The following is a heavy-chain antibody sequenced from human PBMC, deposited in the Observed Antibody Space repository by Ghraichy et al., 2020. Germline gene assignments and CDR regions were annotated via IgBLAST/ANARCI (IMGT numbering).Heavy chain of an antibody. D-gene: IGHD4-23*01. J-gene: IGHJ4*02. V-gene: IGHV6-1*01. CDR2: TYYRSKWYN. CDR1: GDRVSSNSAA. CDR3: ARVASSRGRWVEDYFDF. Sequence: SQTLSLTCAISGDRVSSNSAAWNWIRQSPSRGLEWLGRTYYRSKWYNDYAVSVKSRITINADTSKNQFSLQLNSVTPEDTAVYYCARVASSRGRWVEDYFDFWGLGTLVTVSS.